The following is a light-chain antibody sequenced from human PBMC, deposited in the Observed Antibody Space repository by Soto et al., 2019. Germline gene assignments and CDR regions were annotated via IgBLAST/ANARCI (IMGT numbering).Light chain of an antibody. J-gene: IGLJ2*01. V-gene: IGLV2-14*01. Sequence: QSALTQPASVSGSPGQSITISCTGTSSDVGGYNYVSWYQQHPGKAPKLMIYDVSNRPSGVSNRFSGSKSGNTASLTISGLQAEDEADYYGSSYTSSSTLVFGGVTKLTVL. CDR3: SSYTSSSTLV. CDR1: SSDVGGYNY. CDR2: DVS.